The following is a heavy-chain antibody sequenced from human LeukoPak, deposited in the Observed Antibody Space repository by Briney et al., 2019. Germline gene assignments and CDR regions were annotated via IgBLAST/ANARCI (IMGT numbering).Heavy chain of an antibody. CDR1: GFTFSTYV. CDR2: ISYDGVNK. D-gene: IGHD1-26*01. Sequence: GRSLRLSCAASGFTFSTYVMHWVRQAPGKGLEWGAVISYDGVNKYYADSVKGRFTISRDDSKNTVYLQMNSLRVEDTAVYYCARVSSVGATREFDYWGQGTLVTVSS. CDR3: ARVSSVGATREFDY. V-gene: IGHV3-30-3*01. J-gene: IGHJ4*02.